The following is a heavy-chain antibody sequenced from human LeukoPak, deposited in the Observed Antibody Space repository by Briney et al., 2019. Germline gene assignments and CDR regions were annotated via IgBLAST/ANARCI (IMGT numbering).Heavy chain of an antibody. Sequence: ASVKVSCKASGYTFTNYYIDWVRQAPGQGLEWMGVIRPSGGNTDYARKFQGRLTMTRDTSTSTVYMELSSLRSEDTAMYYCARDGGGDGFGWAFDSWGQGTLVTVSS. D-gene: IGHD3-16*01. J-gene: IGHJ4*02. V-gene: IGHV1-46*01. CDR2: IRPSGGNT. CDR1: GYTFTNYY. CDR3: ARDGGGDGFGWAFDS.